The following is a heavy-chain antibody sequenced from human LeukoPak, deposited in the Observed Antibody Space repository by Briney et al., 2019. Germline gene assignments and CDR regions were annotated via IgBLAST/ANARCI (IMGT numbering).Heavy chain of an antibody. CDR2: IYYSGST. D-gene: IGHD6-19*01. Sequence: SETLSLTCTVSGGSISSYYWSWIRQPPGKGLEWIGYIYYSGSTNYNPSLKSRVTISVDTSKNQFSLKLSSVIAADTAVYYCARGYTIGWGPGWFDPWGQGTLVTVSS. CDR1: GGSISSYY. J-gene: IGHJ5*02. V-gene: IGHV4-59*12. CDR3: ARGYTIGWGPGWFDP.